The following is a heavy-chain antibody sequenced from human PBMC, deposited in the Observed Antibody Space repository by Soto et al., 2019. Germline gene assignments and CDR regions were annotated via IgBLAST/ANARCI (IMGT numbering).Heavy chain of an antibody. J-gene: IGHJ6*01. V-gene: IGHV5-51*01. CDR3: ATTSAAGKYYYGMEV. CDR2: IYPGDSDT. CDR1: GYSFTSYW. D-gene: IGHD6-13*01. Sequence: GESLKISCKGSGYSFTSYWIGWVRQMPWKGLEWMGIIYPGDSDTRYSPSFQGQVTISADKSISTAYLQWSSLKASDTAMYYCATTSAAGKYYYGMEVWGQGTTVSLS.